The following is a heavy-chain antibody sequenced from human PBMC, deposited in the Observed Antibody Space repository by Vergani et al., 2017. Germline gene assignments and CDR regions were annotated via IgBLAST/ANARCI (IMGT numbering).Heavy chain of an antibody. Sequence: QVQLQESGPGLVKPSETLSLTCTVSGGSVSSGSYYWSWIRQPAGKGLEWIGYIYYSGGTNYNPSLKSRVTISVDTSKNQFSLRLSSVTAADTAVYYCARDFDYWGQGTLVTVST. J-gene: IGHJ4*02. CDR3: ARDFDY. V-gene: IGHV4-61*10. CDR1: GGSVSSGSYY. CDR2: IYYSGGT.